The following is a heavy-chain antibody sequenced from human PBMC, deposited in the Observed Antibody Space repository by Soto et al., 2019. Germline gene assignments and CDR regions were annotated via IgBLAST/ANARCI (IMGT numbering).Heavy chain of an antibody. D-gene: IGHD3-3*01. CDR3: ARAGYDFWSGYYPRYYFDY. J-gene: IGHJ4*02. CDR2: IYYSGST. CDR1: GGSVSSTGYS. Sequence: SETLSLTRAVSGGSVSSTGYSWAWTRQPPGKGLEWIGSIYYSGSTYYNPSLKSRVTISVDTSKNQFSLKLSSVTAADTAVYYCARAGYDFWSGYYPRYYFDYWGQGTLVTVSS. V-gene: IGHV4-39*01.